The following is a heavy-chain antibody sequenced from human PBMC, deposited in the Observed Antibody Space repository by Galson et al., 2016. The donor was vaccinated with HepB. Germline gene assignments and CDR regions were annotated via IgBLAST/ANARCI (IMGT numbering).Heavy chain of an antibody. Sequence: SETLSLTCAVYGGSFSGYYWSWIRQPPGKGLEWIGEIHHSGSTNYNPSLKSRVTISVDTSKKQFSLKLSSVTAADTSIYYCAGHNYASSYYYGLDVWGKGTTVTVSA. CDR3: AGHNYASSYYYGLDV. V-gene: IGHV4-34*01. J-gene: IGHJ6*04. CDR2: IHHSGST. D-gene: IGHD3-10*01. CDR1: GGSFSGYY.